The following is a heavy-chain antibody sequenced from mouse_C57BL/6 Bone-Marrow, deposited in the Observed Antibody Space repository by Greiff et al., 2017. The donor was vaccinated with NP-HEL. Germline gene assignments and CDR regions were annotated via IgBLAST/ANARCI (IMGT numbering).Heavy chain of an antibody. J-gene: IGHJ2*01. CDR1: GFTFSDYG. Sequence: EVKLVESGGGLVKPGGSLKLSCAASGFTFSDYGMHWVRQAPEKGLEWVAYISSGSSTIYYADTVKGRFTISRDNAKNTLSLQMTSLRSEDTAMYYCARYRWLLLLDYGGQGTALTVSS. V-gene: IGHV5-17*01. CDR2: ISSGSSTI. D-gene: IGHD1-1*02. CDR3: ARYRWLLLLDY.